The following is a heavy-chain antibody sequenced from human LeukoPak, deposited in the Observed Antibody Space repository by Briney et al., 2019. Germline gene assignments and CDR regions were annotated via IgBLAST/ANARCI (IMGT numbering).Heavy chain of an antibody. Sequence: ASVKVSCXASGYTFTGYYMHWVRQAPGQGLEWMGRINPNSGGTNYAQKFQGRVTMTRDTSISTAYMELSRLRSDDTAVYYCARDWDSSSRNWFDPWGQGTLVTVSS. CDR1: GYTFTGYY. J-gene: IGHJ5*02. CDR3: ARDWDSSSRNWFDP. CDR2: INPNSGGT. D-gene: IGHD6-13*01. V-gene: IGHV1-2*06.